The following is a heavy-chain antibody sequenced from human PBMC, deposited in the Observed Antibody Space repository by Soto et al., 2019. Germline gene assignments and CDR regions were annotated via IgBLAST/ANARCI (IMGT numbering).Heavy chain of an antibody. J-gene: IGHJ4*02. CDR3: FTEARGLWETFRSFHC. CDR2: IKSKTDGGTT. V-gene: IGHV3-15*01. CDR1: GFTFNNAW. D-gene: IGHD3-16*02. Sequence: GGSLRLSCAASGFTFNNAWMTWVRQAPGRGLEWVGRIKSKTDGGTTDYAAPVKGRFTISRDDSKTTLYLQMSSLKTEDTAVYYCFTEARGLWETFRSFHCWGQGTLVTVSS.